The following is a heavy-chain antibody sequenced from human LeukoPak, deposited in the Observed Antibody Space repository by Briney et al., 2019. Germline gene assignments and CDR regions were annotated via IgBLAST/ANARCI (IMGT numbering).Heavy chain of an antibody. D-gene: IGHD5-18*01. CDR2: IYYRGTT. CDR3: ARATEGGYTYGYFYYYCMDV. Sequence: WDTLSLTCTVSGPSISSYYWSSIRQPPGEGLEWIGYIYYRGTTNFNPPLKSRVTISVAPSKNQFSLKLTNVTAADAAVYYCARATEGGYTYGYFYYYCMDVWGKGTTVTISS. V-gene: IGHV4-59*07. CDR1: GPSISSYY. J-gene: IGHJ6*03.